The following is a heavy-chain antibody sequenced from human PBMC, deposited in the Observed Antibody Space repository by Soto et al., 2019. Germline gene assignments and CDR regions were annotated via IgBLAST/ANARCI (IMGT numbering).Heavy chain of an antibody. Sequence: GGSLRLSCAASGFTFSSYSMHWVRQTPGKGLEWVAIISSDGSNKYYGDSVRGRFTISRDNFKNTLYLQMNTLRAEDTAVYYCARSGYGSGSYYNDYFANWGQGTPVTVSS. V-gene: IGHV3-30-3*01. J-gene: IGHJ4*02. CDR2: ISSDGSNK. CDR3: ARSGYGSGSYYNDYFAN. CDR1: GFTFSSYS. D-gene: IGHD3-10*01.